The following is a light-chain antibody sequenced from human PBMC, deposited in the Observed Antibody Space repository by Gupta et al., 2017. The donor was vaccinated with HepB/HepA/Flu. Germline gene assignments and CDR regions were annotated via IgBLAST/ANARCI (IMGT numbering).Light chain of an antibody. J-gene: IGKJ4*01. Sequence: IVLAQSPVFQSVTTKAKVTVTWRASQSIGSILHWYQQQPDQSPKLLIKFASQSFAGVPSRFSGSADGTYFTLTINRLEAEDAATYYYQQSSWLPLTFGEGTKVEIK. V-gene: IGKV6-21*01. CDR3: QQSSWLPLT. CDR1: QSIGSI. CDR2: FAS.